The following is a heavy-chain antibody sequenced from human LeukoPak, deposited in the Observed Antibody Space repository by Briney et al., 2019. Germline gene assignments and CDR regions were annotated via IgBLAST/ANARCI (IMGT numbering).Heavy chain of an antibody. J-gene: IGHJ4*01. Sequence: GGSLRLSCAASGFTFSDYSINWVRQAPGKGLEWVSSINPTSTSIYYADAVRGRFTISRDNAKNSLYLQMNSLRVDDTALYYCARASGGWDLDYWGHGTLVTVSS. D-gene: IGHD1-26*01. V-gene: IGHV3-21*01. CDR1: GFTFSDYS. CDR2: INPTSTSI. CDR3: ARASGGWDLDY.